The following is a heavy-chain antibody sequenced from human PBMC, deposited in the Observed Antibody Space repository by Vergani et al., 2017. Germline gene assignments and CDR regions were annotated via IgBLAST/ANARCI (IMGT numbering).Heavy chain of an antibody. D-gene: IGHD2-2*02. CDR1: GGTFSSYA. CDR2: IIPIFGTA. V-gene: IGHV1-69*01. CDR3: ARGAIRLVDIYYYYMNV. Sequence: QVQLVQSGAEVKKPGSSVKVSCKASGGTFSSYAISWVRQAPGQGLEWMGGIIPIFGTANYAQKFQGRVTITADESTSTAYMELSSLRSEDTAVYYCARGAIRLVDIYYYYMNVWGKGTTVTVSS. J-gene: IGHJ6*03.